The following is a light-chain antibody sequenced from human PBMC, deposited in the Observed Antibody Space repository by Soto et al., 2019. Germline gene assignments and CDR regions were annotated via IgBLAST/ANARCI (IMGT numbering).Light chain of an antibody. CDR1: NIGTKS. CDR3: HVWDISAEQVV. CDR2: ADS. J-gene: IGLJ2*01. Sequence: SCELTQPPSVSVAPGQTATVTCGADNIGTKSVHWYQKKPGQAPLLVVFADSDRPPGIPARFSAFNSGNTATLTINMVEDGDEADYYCHVWDISAEQVVFGGGTKLTVL. V-gene: IGLV3-21*02.